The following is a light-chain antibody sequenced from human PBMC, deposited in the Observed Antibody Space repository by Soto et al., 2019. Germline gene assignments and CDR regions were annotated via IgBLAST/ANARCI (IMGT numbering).Light chain of an antibody. V-gene: IGKV1-39*01. Sequence: DIQMAQSPSSLSASVGDTITITCRASRNINTYLNWYQQKPGKAPKLLIFGASSLQSGVPSRFSGSGSRTDFTLTINSLQPEDVATYCCQQTSASPFTFGPRTKVDIK. CDR2: GAS. CDR1: RNINTY. J-gene: IGKJ3*01. CDR3: QQTSASPFT.